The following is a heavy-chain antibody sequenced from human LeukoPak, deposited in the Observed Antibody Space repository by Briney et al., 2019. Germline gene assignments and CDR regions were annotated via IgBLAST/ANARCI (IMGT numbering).Heavy chain of an antibody. D-gene: IGHD6-6*01. CDR1: GFTFSSYW. CDR3: ASSSALSYDAFDI. Sequence: GGSLRLSCAASGFTFSSYWMHWVRQAPGKGLVWVSRINSDGSSTSYADSVKGRFTISRDNAKNSLYLQMNSLRAEDTAVYYCASSSALSYDAFDIWGQGTMVTVSS. J-gene: IGHJ3*02. CDR2: INSDGSST. V-gene: IGHV3-74*01.